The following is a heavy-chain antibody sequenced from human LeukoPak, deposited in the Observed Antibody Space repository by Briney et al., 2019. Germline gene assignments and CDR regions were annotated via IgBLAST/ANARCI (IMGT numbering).Heavy chain of an antibody. CDR1: GGSISSGDYY. J-gene: IGHJ5*02. Sequence: SQTLSLTCTVSGGSISSGDYYWSWIGQPPGKGLEWIVYIYYSGSTYYNPSLKSRVTISVDTSKNQFSLKLSSVTAADTAVYYCARGSFDGRTYNWFDPWGQGTLVTVSS. V-gene: IGHV4-30-4*08. CDR3: ARGSFDGRTYNWFDP. D-gene: IGHD2-15*01. CDR2: IYYSGST.